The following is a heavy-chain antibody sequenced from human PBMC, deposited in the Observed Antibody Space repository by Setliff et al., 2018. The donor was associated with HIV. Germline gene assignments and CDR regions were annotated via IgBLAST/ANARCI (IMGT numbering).Heavy chain of an antibody. CDR1: GYSFASHS. V-gene: IGHV1-3*04. CDR3: GRDRVPKRGYTYREPDFDS. J-gene: IGHJ5*01. CDR2: INTGNGNT. Sequence: GASVKVSCKASGYSFASHSLHWVRQAPGQGLEWMGWINTGNGNTKYSQKFQDRVTITRDTSANTGYMELSGLRSEDTAVYYCGRDRVPKRGYTYREPDFDSWGQGTLVTVSS. D-gene: IGHD5-12*01.